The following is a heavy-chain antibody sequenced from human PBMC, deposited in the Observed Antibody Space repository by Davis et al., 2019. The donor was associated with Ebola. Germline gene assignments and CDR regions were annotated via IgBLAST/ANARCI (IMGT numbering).Heavy chain of an antibody. CDR1: GFTFSSYW. D-gene: IGHD1-26*01. J-gene: IGHJ4*02. Sequence: PGGSLRLSCAASGFTFSSYWMIWVRQAPGKGLEWVANIKQDGSEKYYVDSVKGRFTISRDNAKNTLYLQMNSLTAEDTAVYYCSRDVQWEFYDYWGQGTLVTVSS. CDR2: IKQDGSEK. CDR3: SRDVQWEFYDY. V-gene: IGHV3-7*01.